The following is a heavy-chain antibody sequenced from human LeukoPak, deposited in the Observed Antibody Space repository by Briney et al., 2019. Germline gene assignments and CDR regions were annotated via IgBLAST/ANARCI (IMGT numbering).Heavy chain of an antibody. D-gene: IGHD5-12*01. CDR1: GSTFSSHW. Sequence: GGSLRLSCAASGSTFSSHWMSWVRQAPGKGLEWVANIKQDGSEKYYVDSVKGRFTISRDNAKNSLYLQMNSLRAEDTAVYYCARDHTAATIIWDYWGQGMLVTVSS. J-gene: IGHJ4*02. V-gene: IGHV3-7*01. CDR2: IKQDGSEK. CDR3: ARDHTAATIIWDY.